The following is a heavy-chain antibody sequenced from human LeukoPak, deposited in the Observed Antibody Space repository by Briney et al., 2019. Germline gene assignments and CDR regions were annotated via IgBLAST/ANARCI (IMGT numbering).Heavy chain of an antibody. V-gene: IGHV1-69*05. Sequence: ASVKGSCKTSRGTLNNSAISWVRQAPGQGLDWLGGIMPLFGTAGHAQKFQGRVTITKDESTRTVYLELTSLTSDDTATYYCARDVHGDYGSGWFDPWGQGTLVSVS. CDR2: IMPLFGTA. D-gene: IGHD4-17*01. CDR1: RGTLNNSA. J-gene: IGHJ5*02. CDR3: ARDVHGDYGSGWFDP.